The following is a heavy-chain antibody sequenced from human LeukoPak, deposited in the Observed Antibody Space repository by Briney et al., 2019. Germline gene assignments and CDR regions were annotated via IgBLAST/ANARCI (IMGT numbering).Heavy chain of an antibody. J-gene: IGHJ4*02. V-gene: IGHV3-23*01. CDR1: GFTFSSYA. CDR3: AKDTVSVGATGPPSDY. Sequence: GGSLRLSCAASGFTFSSYAMSWVRQAPGKGLEWVSAISGSGGSTYYADSVKGRFTISRDNSKNTLYLQMNSLRAEDTAVYYCAKDTVSVGATGPPSDYWGQGTLVTVSS. CDR2: ISGSGGST. D-gene: IGHD1-26*01.